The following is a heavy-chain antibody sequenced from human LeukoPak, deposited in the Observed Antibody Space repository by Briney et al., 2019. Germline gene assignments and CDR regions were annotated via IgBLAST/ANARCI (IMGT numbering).Heavy chain of an antibody. J-gene: IGHJ4*02. CDR1: GFTFSNYW. D-gene: IGHD3-3*02. Sequence: PGGSLRLSCASSGFTFSNYWMHWVRQAPGMGLVWISRINNDGTGTNYADSVKGRFTISRDNAKNTLFLQMNSLRVEDTAMYYCARGMRGPDYWGQGTLVTVSS. CDR2: INNDGTGT. CDR3: ARGMRGPDY. V-gene: IGHV3-74*01.